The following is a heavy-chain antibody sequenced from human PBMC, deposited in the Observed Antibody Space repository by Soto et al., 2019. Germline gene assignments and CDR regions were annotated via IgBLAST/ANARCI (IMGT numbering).Heavy chain of an antibody. CDR1: GGSIGTYY. J-gene: IGHJ6*02. CDR2: IYYRGNT. CDR3: AASCVGCGGFNYYGMDV. V-gene: IGHV4-59*12. D-gene: IGHD2-21*01. Sequence: SETLSLTCTVSGGSIGTYYWSWIRQPPGKGLEWIGYIYYRGNTDYNPSLKSRVTISVDTSKNQFSLKLSSVTAADTAVYYCAASCVGCGGFNYYGMDVWGQGTTVTVSS.